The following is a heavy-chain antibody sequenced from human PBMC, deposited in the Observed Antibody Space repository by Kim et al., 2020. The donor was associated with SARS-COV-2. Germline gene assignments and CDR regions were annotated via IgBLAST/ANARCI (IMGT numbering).Heavy chain of an antibody. V-gene: IGHV4-4*07. CDR3: VRYEIRYPGFDY. Sequence: SETLSLTCTVSGGSLSSYYWSWIRQPAGKGLEWIGRIYPGGSTNYSPSLRTRVTMSVDTSKNQFSLKITSVTAADTAMYYSVRYEIRYPGFDYWGQGTLVTVSS. D-gene: IGHD3-9*01. CDR1: GGSLSSYY. CDR2: IYPGGST. J-gene: IGHJ4*02.